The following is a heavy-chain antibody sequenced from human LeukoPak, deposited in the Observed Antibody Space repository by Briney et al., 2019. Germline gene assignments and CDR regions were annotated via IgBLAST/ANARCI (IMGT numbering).Heavy chain of an antibody. CDR2: ISSSSSYI. Sequence: PGGSLRLSCAASGFTFSSYSMNWVRQAPGKGLEWVSSISSSSSYIYYADSVKGRFTISRDNAKNTLYLQMNSLRAEDTAVYYCAKGPGDTAMFDYWGQGTLVTVSS. J-gene: IGHJ4*02. V-gene: IGHV3-21*04. CDR3: AKGPGDTAMFDY. D-gene: IGHD5-18*01. CDR1: GFTFSSYS.